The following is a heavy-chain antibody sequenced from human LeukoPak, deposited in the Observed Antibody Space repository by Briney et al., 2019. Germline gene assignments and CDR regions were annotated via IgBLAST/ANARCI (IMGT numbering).Heavy chain of an antibody. J-gene: IGHJ3*02. CDR2: ISSSTSTI. CDR1: AFTFSTYS. D-gene: IGHD3-16*01. V-gene: IGHV3-48*04. Sequence: PGGSLRLSCAASAFTFSTYSMNWVRQAPGKGLEWVSYISSSTSTIYCADSVRGRFTISRDNAKNSLYLQMNSLRAEDTALYFCVKQGGSYAYDVFDKWGQGTMVTVFS. CDR3: VKQGGSYAYDVFDK.